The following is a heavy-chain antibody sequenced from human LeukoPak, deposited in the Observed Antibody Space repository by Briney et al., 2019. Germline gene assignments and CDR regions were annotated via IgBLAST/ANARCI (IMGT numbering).Heavy chain of an antibody. J-gene: IGHJ4*02. D-gene: IGHD3-22*01. Sequence: ASVKVSRKASGYTFTRYGISWVRQAPCQGLEGMGLINTCNGNTGYAQKLQGRLNMTTDTSKRKAYVELRTLRSDDTALYYCATNYYDSSGYYSIDYWGQGTVVSVSS. CDR1: GYTFTRYG. CDR3: ATNYYDSSGYYSIDY. V-gene: IGHV1-18*01. CDR2: INTCNGNT.